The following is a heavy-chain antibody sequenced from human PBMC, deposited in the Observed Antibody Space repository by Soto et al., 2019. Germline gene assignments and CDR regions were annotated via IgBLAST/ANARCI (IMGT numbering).Heavy chain of an antibody. CDR1: GYSITAGGYY. CDR2: FYSSGSI. D-gene: IGHD6-19*01. V-gene: IGHV4-31*03. J-gene: IGHJ5*02. Sequence: PSETLSLTCFVSGYSITAGGYYWMWIRHHPGKGLEWIGSFYSSGSIIYNPSLRSRVSISGDTSSNQFSMSLTSVTAADTARYYCARMYSSGSGWFHPWGQGTLVTVS. CDR3: ARMYSSGSGWFHP.